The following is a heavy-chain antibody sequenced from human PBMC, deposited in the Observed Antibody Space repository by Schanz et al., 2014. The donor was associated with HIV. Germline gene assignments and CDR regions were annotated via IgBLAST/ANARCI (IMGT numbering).Heavy chain of an antibody. Sequence: QVQLVESGGDVVQPGRSLRLSCVASGFTFSNYGMHWVRQAPGKGLEWVAAIWYDGSNKFYADSVKGRFTISRDNSKNTLYLQMNNLRAEDTAVYGCARQGLRFSFWLDYWGQGTPVTVS. J-gene: IGHJ4*02. V-gene: IGHV3-33*01. CDR2: IWYDGSNK. D-gene: IGHD4-17*01. CDR1: GFTFSNYG. CDR3: ARQGLRFSFWLDY.